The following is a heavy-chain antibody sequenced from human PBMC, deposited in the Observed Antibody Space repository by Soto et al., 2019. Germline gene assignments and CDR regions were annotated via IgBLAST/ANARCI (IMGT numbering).Heavy chain of an antibody. D-gene: IGHD3-22*01. J-gene: IGHJ3*02. CDR1: GFTFSSYG. Sequence: QVQLVESGGGVVQPGRSLRLSCAASGFTFSSYGMHWVRQAPGKGLEWVAVIWYDGSNKYYADSVKGRFTISRDNSKNTLYLQMNSLRAEDTAVYYCARDPYDSSGYYWPLYAFDIWGQGTMVTVSS. V-gene: IGHV3-33*01. CDR3: ARDPYDSSGYYWPLYAFDI. CDR2: IWYDGSNK.